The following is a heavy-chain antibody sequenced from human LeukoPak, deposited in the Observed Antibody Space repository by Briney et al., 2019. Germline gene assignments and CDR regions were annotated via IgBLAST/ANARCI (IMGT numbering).Heavy chain of an antibody. CDR3: ANYPLRWYPTRPWFDY. J-gene: IGHJ4*02. Sequence: PGGSLRLSCAASGFTFSSYGMHWVRQAPGKGLGWVAVISYDGSNKYYADSVKGRFTISRDNSKNTLYLQMNSLRAEDTAVYYCANYPLRWYPTRPWFDYWGQGTLVTVSS. CDR1: GFTFSSYG. V-gene: IGHV3-30*18. D-gene: IGHD4-23*01. CDR2: ISYDGSNK.